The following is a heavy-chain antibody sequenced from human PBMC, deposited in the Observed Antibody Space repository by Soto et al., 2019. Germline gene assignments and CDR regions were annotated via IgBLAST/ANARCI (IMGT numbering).Heavy chain of an antibody. CDR1: GFTFSNYA. CDR3: AKGWSSSAWDAHYFDS. J-gene: IGHJ4*02. V-gene: IGHV3-23*01. D-gene: IGHD3-3*01. Sequence: EVQLLESGGGLVQPGGSLRLSCAASGFTFSNYAMRWVRQAPGKGLEWVAAVSGSGGAAYYADSVKGRFTISRDNAKNTMSLAMNSLRADDSAVYDCAKGWSSSAWDAHYFDSWGQGIRVTVSS. CDR2: VSGSGGAA.